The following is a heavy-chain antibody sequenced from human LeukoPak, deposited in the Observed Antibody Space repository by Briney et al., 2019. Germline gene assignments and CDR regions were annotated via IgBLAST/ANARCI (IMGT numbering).Heavy chain of an antibody. D-gene: IGHD1-26*01. CDR3: ARDRRGSFDY. Sequence: QPGRSLRFSCAASGFTFSSYAMHWVRQAPGKGLEWVAVISYDGSNKYYADSVKGRFTISRDNSKNTLYLQMNSLRAEDTAVYYCARDRRGSFDYWGQGTLVTVSS. V-gene: IGHV3-30-3*01. J-gene: IGHJ4*02. CDR2: ISYDGSNK. CDR1: GFTFSSYA.